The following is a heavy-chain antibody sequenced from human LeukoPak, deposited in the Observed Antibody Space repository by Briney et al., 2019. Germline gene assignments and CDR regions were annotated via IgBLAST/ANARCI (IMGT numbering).Heavy chain of an antibody. CDR3: ARDRSGGSYFDY. CDR1: GGSISNYY. CDR2: MYYSGSS. Sequence: SETLSLTCTVSGGSISNYYWSWIRQPPGKGLEWIGYMYYSGSSSYNPSLKSRVTISVDTSKNQFSLKMTSATAADTAVYHCARDRSGGSYFDYWGQGTLVTVSS. D-gene: IGHD2-15*01. J-gene: IGHJ4*02. V-gene: IGHV4-59*01.